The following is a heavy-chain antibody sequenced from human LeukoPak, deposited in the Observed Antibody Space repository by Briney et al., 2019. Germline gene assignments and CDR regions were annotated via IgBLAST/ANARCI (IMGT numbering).Heavy chain of an antibody. D-gene: IGHD3-16*01. CDR1: GFTVSSNY. Sequence: PGGSLGLSCAASGFTVSSNYMSWVRQAPGKGLDWVSMIYSGGSTNYADSVKGRFTISRDSSKNTLYLQMNSLRAEDTAVYYCVTRLAWGQGTLVTVSS. J-gene: IGHJ5*02. CDR3: VTRLA. V-gene: IGHV3-53*01. CDR2: IYSGGST.